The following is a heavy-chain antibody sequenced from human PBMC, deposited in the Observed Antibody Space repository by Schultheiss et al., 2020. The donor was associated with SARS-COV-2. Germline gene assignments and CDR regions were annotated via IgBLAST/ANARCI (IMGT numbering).Heavy chain of an antibody. Sequence: GGSLRLSCAASGFTFNSAWMSWVHQAPGKGLEWVGRIKSKTDGGTTDYAAPVKGRFTISRDDSKNTLYLQMNSLKTEDTAVYYFAKDLSPGIVATIVEYFDYWGQGTLVTVSS. D-gene: IGHD5-12*01. CDR3: AKDLSPGIVATIVEYFDY. V-gene: IGHV3-15*01. CDR1: GFTFNSAW. J-gene: IGHJ4*02. CDR2: IKSKTDGGTT.